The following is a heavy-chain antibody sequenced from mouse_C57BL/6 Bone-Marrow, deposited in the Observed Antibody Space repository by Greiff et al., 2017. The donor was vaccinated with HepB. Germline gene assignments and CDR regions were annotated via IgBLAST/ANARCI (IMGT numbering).Heavy chain of an antibody. CDR3: TRLEITTVVAPLDY. CDR2: IDPETGGT. V-gene: IGHV1-15*01. D-gene: IGHD1-1*01. CDR1: GYTFTDYE. J-gene: IGHJ2*01. Sequence: QVQLQQSGAELVRPGASVTLSCKASGYTFTDYEMHWVKQTPVHGLEWIGAIDPETGGTAYNQKFKGKAILTADKSSSTAYMELRSLTSEDSAVYYCTRLEITTVVAPLDYWGQGTTLTVSS.